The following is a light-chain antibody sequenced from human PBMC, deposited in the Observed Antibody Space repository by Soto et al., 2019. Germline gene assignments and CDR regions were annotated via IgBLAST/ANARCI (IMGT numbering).Light chain of an antibody. CDR2: GVS. CDR1: SSDVGAYKY. CDR3: SSFTGTTTLDV. Sequence: QSVLTQPASVSGSPGQSITISCTGTSSDVGAYKYVSWYQQHPGKVPKLIIYGVSNRPSGVSNCFSGSKSGNTAFLTISGLQPEDEADYYCSSFTGTTTLDVFGTGTKVTVL. V-gene: IGLV2-14*03. J-gene: IGLJ1*01.